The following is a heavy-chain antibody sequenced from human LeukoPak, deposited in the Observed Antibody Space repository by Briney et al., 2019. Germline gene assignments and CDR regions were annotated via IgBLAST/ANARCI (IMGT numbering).Heavy chain of an antibody. Sequence: PSETLSLTCTVSGGSISSYYWSWIRQPPRKGLEWIGEINHSGSTNYNPSLKSRVTISVDTSKNQFSLKLSSVTAADTAVYYCARGRLNTIFGVVMRPVPLFDYWGQGTLVTVSS. CDR2: INHSGST. J-gene: IGHJ4*02. CDR1: GGSISSYY. D-gene: IGHD3-3*01. V-gene: IGHV4-34*01. CDR3: ARGRLNTIFGVVMRPVPLFDY.